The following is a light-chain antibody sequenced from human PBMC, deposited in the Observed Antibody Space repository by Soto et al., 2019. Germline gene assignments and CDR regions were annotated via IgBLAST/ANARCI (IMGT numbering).Light chain of an antibody. J-gene: IGKJ5*01. CDR2: GAS. Sequence: EIVLTQYPGTLSLSPGERATLSCRASQSVSSKLAWFQQKPGQAPRLLIYGASSRATGIPDRFSGSGSGTDFTLTISRLEPEDFAVYYCQQYGSSPTFGQGTRLEIK. CDR3: QQYGSSPT. V-gene: IGKV3-20*01. CDR1: QSVSSK.